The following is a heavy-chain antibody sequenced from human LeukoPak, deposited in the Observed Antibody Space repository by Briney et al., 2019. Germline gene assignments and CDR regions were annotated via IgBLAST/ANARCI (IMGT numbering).Heavy chain of an antibody. CDR1: GGTFSNLG. CDR2: IIPIFATA. CDR3: TRGEDYVVEVTATTWTLFDY. V-gene: IGHV1-69*13. J-gene: IGHJ4*02. Sequence: SVKVSCKASGGTFSNLGISWVRQAPGHGLEWMGGIIPIFATATYAQKFQGRVTITADDSTSTAYMELRSPRSDDTAVYYCTRGEDYVVEVTATTWTLFDYWGQGTLVTVSS. D-gene: IGHD2-15*01.